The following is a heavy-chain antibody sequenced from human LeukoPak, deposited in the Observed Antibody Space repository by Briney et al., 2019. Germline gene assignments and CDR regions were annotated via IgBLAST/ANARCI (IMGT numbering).Heavy chain of an antibody. CDR1: GFTVSSNS. J-gene: IGHJ4*02. CDR3: ARAAVRGYSGYEAFFDY. V-gene: IGHV3-53*01. D-gene: IGHD5-12*01. CDR2: IYSGGNT. Sequence: GGSLRLSCTVSGFTVSSNSWSWVRQAPGKGLEWVSFIYSGGNTHYADSVKGRFTISRDNAKNSLYLQMNSLRAEDTAVYYCARAAVRGYSGYEAFFDYWGQGTLVTVSS.